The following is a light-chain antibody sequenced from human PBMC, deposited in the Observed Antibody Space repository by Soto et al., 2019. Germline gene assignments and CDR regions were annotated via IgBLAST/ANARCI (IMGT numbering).Light chain of an antibody. Sequence: EIVMTQSPATLSVSPGERATLSCRASQSVSSNLAWYQQTPGQAPRLLIYGASTRSTGIPSRFSGSGSGTECTLTISSLQSEDFAVYYCQQYNNWPPSTFGQGTQLEIK. V-gene: IGKV3-15*01. CDR1: QSVSSN. CDR3: QQYNNWPPST. CDR2: GAS. J-gene: IGKJ2*01.